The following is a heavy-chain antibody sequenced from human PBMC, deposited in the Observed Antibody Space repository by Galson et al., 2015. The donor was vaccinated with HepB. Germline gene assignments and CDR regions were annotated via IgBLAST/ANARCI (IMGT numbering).Heavy chain of an antibody. J-gene: IGHJ4*02. Sequence: SGFTFSSYGMHWVRQAPGRGLEWVAVISYAGSNKYYADSVKGRFTISRDNSKNTLYLQMNSLRAEDTAVYYCAKDSGTGTADYWGQGTLVTVSS. CDR1: GFTFSSYG. V-gene: IGHV3-30*18. CDR3: AKDSGTGTADY. D-gene: IGHD1-1*01. CDR2: ISYAGSNK.